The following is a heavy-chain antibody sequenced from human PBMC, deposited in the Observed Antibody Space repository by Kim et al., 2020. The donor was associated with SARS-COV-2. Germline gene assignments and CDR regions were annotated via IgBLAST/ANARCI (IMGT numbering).Heavy chain of an antibody. D-gene: IGHD3-16*01. V-gene: IGHV1-2*02. J-gene: IGHJ3*01. Sequence: NYAQKFKGRVTMTRDTSSRSVHMDLSTLTSDDTAMYYCAKVGANARGAFDVWGQGTMVIVSS. CDR3: AKVGANARGAFDV.